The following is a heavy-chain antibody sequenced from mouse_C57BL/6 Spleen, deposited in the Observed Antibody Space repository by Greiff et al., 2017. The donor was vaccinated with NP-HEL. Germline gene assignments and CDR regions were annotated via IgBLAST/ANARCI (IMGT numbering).Heavy chain of an antibody. CDR3: ARFYYSNLMDY. J-gene: IGHJ4*01. V-gene: IGHV1-80*01. D-gene: IGHD2-5*01. Sequence: VQLQQSGAELVKPGASVKISCKASGYAFSSYWMNWVKQRPGKGLEWIGQIYPGDGDTNYNGKFKGKATLTADKSSSTAYMQLSSLTSEDSAFYFCARFYYSNLMDYWGQGTSVTVSS. CDR1: GYAFSSYW. CDR2: IYPGDGDT.